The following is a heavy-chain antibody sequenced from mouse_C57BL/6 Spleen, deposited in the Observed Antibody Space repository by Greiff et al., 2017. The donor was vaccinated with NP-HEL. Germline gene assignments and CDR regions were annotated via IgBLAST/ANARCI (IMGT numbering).Heavy chain of an antibody. CDR2: IDPANGNT. CDR3: AISYGNSAMDY. D-gene: IGHD2-1*01. J-gene: IGHJ4*01. CDR1: GFNIKNTY. V-gene: IGHV14-3*01. Sequence: EVNVVESVAELVRPGASVKLSCTASGFNIKNTYMHWVKQRPEQGLEWIGRIDPANGNTKYAPKFQGKATITADTSSNTAYLQLSSLTSEDTAIYYCAISYGNSAMDYWGQGTSVTVSS.